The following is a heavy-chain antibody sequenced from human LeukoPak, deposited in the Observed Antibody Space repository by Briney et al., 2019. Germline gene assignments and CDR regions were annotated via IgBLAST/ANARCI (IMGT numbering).Heavy chain of an antibody. Sequence: GGSLRLSCAASGFTVSSKYMSWVRQAPGKGVEWVSVIYSGGSTYYSDSVKGRFTISRDNSKNTLYLQMNSLRAEDTAIYYCAGSSGWYVGPFDYWGQGTLVTVSS. CDR3: AGSSGWYVGPFDY. CDR2: IYSGGST. V-gene: IGHV3-53*01. D-gene: IGHD6-19*01. CDR1: GFTVSSKY. J-gene: IGHJ4*02.